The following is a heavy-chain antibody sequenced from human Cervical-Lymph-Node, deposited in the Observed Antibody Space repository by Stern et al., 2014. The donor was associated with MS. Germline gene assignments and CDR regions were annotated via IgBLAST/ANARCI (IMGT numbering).Heavy chain of an antibody. CDR1: GLTFSGSA. Sequence: VQLVESGGDLVQPGGSLKLSCAASGLTFSGSAMHWVRQASGKGLEWVGRMRSKVNNYATTYAASVKGRFTISRDDSKSTAYLQMNSLKIEDTAVYYCTTGVDYWGQGTLVTVSS. V-gene: IGHV3-73*01. J-gene: IGHJ4*02. CDR2: MRSKVNNYAT. CDR3: TTGVDY. D-gene: IGHD1-26*01.